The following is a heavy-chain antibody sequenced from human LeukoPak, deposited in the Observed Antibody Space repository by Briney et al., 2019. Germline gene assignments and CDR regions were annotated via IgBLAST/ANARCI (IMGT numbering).Heavy chain of an antibody. CDR1: GYTFTSYD. CDR2: MNPNSGNT. V-gene: IGHV1-8*01. J-gene: IGHJ4*02. CDR3: AREGTTSYYDFWSGYRPRV. Sequence: ASVKVSCKASGYTFTSYDINWVRQATGQGLEWMGWMNPNSGNTGYAQKFQGRVTMTRNTSISTAYMELSSLRSEDTAVYYCAREGTTSYYDFWSGYRPRVWGQGTLVTVSS. D-gene: IGHD3-3*01.